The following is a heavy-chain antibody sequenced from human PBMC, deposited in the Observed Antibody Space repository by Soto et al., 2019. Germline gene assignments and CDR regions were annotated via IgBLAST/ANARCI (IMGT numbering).Heavy chain of an antibody. CDR1: GFTFSNAW. CDR3: TTDRHYDFWSGYYTGIGPPFGYMDV. J-gene: IGHJ6*03. Sequence: GGSLRLSCAASGFTFSNAWMSWVRQAPGKGLEWVGRIKSKTDGGTTDYAAPVKGRFTISRDDSKNTLYLQMNSLKTEDTAVYYCTTDRHYDFWSGYYTGIGPPFGYMDVWGKGTTVTVSS. CDR2: IKSKTDGGTT. D-gene: IGHD3-3*01. V-gene: IGHV3-15*01.